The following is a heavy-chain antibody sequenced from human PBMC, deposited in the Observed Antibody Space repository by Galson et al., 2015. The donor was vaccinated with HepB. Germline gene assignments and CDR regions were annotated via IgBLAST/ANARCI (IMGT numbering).Heavy chain of an antibody. D-gene: IGHD3-16*01. V-gene: IGHV1-69*04. Sequence: SVKVSCKASGGTFSSYAISWVRRAPGQGLEWMGRIIPILGIANYAQKFQGRVTITADKSTSTAYMELSSLRSEDTAVYYCARDILGDLYGMDVWGQGTTVTVSS. CDR2: IIPILGIA. CDR1: GGTFSSYA. J-gene: IGHJ6*02. CDR3: ARDILGDLYGMDV.